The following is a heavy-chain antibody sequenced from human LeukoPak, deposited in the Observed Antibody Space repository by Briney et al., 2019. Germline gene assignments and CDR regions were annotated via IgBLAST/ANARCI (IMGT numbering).Heavy chain of an antibody. CDR3: AKDRRYCGGVCYGWGAGWFDP. Sequence: GGSLRLSCAASEFTFSSYAMSWVRQAPGKGLEWVSAISGSGGSTDYADSVKGRLTISRDNSKNILYLQMNSLRAEDTAVYYCAKDRRYCGGVCYGWGAGWFDPWGQGTLVTVSS. V-gene: IGHV3-23*01. CDR1: EFTFSSYA. CDR2: ISGSGGST. D-gene: IGHD2-21*01. J-gene: IGHJ5*02.